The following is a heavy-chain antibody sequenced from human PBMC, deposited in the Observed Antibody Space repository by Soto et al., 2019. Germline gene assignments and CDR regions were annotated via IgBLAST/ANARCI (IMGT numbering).Heavy chain of an antibody. CDR2: IYYSGST. Sequence: QLQLQESGPGLVKPSETLSLTCTVSGGSISSSSYYWGWIRQPPGKGLECIGSIYYSGSTYYHPSLKSGVTISVATSTNQFSLKLSSVTAADTAVYYCARHTPAISISDPWCKGKMVHVS. V-gene: IGHV4-39*01. CDR3: ARHTPAISISDP. CDR1: GGSISSSSYY. J-gene: IGHJ5*02. D-gene: IGHD2-15*01.